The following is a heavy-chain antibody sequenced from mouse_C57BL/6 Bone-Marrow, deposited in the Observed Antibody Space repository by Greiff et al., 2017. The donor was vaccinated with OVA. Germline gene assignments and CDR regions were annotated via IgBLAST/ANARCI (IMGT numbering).Heavy chain of an antibody. J-gene: IGHJ3*01. V-gene: IGHV1-62-2*01. CDR2: SYPGSGSI. CDR3: ARHEDLGAGSPWFAY. Sequence: QVQLKESGAELVKPGASVKLSCKASGYTFTEYTIHWVKQRSGQGLERIGWSYPGSGSIKYNEKFKDKATLTADKSSSTVYMELSRLTSEDSAVYYCARHEDLGAGSPWFAYWGQGTLVTVSA. D-gene: IGHD3-3*01. CDR1: GYTFTEYT.